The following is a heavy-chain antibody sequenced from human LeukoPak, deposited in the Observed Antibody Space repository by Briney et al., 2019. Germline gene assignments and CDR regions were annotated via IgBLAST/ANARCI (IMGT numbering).Heavy chain of an antibody. D-gene: IGHD3-22*01. CDR3: ARSNNYYDSSGCYV. CDR1: GYTFTGYY. CDR2: INPNSGGT. Sequence: ASVKVSCKASGYTFTGYYMHWVRQAPGQGLEWMGWINPNSGGTNYAQKFQGRVTMTRDTSISTAYMELSRLRSDDTAVYYCARSNNYYDSSGCYVWGQGTLVTVSS. V-gene: IGHV1-2*02. J-gene: IGHJ4*02.